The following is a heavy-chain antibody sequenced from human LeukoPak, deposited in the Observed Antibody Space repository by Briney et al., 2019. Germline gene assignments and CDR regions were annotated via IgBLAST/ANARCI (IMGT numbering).Heavy chain of an antibody. D-gene: IGHD6-19*01. J-gene: IGHJ5*02. Sequence: SETLSLTCTVSGGSISSYYWSWIRQPPGKGVGWLGYIYYSGRTNYNTSLKSRVTISVDTSKNQFSLKLSSVTAADTAVYYCARGYSSGWYFDPWGQGTLVTVSS. CDR3: ARGYSSGWYFDP. CDR2: IYYSGRT. CDR1: GGSISSYY. V-gene: IGHV4-59*01.